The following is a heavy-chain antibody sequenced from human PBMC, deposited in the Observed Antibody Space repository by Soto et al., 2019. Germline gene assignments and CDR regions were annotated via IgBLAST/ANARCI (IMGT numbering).Heavy chain of an antibody. Sequence: QVQLVQSGLEVKKPGSSVKVSCTASGGTLTSYTINWVRQAPGQGLEWMGRIIPLVEMANYAQKFQGRITITANTSTSAPYMELSSLRSEDTAVYYCARGDTSFDIWGRGTLITVSS. CDR1: GGTLTSYT. CDR2: IIPLVEMA. D-gene: IGHD3-10*01. V-gene: IGHV1-69*02. CDR3: ARGDTSFDI. J-gene: IGHJ2*01.